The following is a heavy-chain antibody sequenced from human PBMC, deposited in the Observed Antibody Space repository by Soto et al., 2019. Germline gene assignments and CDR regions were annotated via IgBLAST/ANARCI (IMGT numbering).Heavy chain of an antibody. CDR1: GGSFSGYY. Sequence: SETLSLTCAVYGGSFSGYYWSWIRQPPGKGLEWIGEINHSGSTNYNPSLKSRVTISVDTSKNQFSLKLSSVTAADTAVYYCARGPGAQRYYYYGMDVWGQGTTVTVSS. J-gene: IGHJ6*02. CDR3: ARGPGAQRYYYYGMDV. D-gene: IGHD1-1*01. V-gene: IGHV4-34*01. CDR2: INHSGST.